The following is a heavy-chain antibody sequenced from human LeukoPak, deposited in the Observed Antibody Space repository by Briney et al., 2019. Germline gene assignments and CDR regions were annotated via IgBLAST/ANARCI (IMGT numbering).Heavy chain of an antibody. CDR2: IYYSGTT. V-gene: IGHV4-59*01. CDR3: ARMTSYSSGCYCDY. CDR1: GGSIRGYY. D-gene: IGHD6-19*01. J-gene: IGHJ4*02. Sequence: PSETLSLTCTVTGGSIRGYYWSWIRHPPGEGLGWIGFIYYSGTTNYNPSLKSRVTVSVDTSKNQFSLMLSSVTAADTAVYYCARMTSYSSGCYCDYWGQGTLVTVSS.